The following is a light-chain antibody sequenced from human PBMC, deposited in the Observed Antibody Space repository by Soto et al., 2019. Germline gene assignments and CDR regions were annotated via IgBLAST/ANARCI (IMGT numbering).Light chain of an antibody. CDR3: QSYDSSLSGWV. Sequence: QSVLTQPPSVSGAPGQRVTISCTGGSSNIGAGYDVHWYQQLPGTAPKLLIYDNFNRPSGVPDRFSGSKSGTSASLAITGLQAEDEADYYCQSYDSSLSGWVFGGGTKVTVL. CDR2: DNF. CDR1: SSNIGAGYD. V-gene: IGLV1-40*01. J-gene: IGLJ3*02.